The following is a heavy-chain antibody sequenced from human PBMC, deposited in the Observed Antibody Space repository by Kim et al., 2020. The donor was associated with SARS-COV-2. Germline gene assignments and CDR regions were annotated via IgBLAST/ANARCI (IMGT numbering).Heavy chain of an antibody. D-gene: IGHD3-10*01. J-gene: IGHJ4*02. Sequence: GGSLRLSCAASGFTFSSYAMHWVRQAPGKGLEWVAVISYDGSNKYYADSVKGRFTISRDNSKNTLYLQMNSLRAEDTAVYYCARDPRFYYGSGAALSYFDYWGQGTLVTVSS. CDR2: ISYDGSNK. V-gene: IGHV3-30*04. CDR1: GFTFSSYA. CDR3: ARDPRFYYGSGAALSYFDY.